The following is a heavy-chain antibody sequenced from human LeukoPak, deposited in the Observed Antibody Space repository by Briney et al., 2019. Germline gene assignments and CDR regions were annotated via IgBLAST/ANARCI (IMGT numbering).Heavy chain of an antibody. Sequence: PGESLEISCKGSGYIFTNYWIGWVRQLPGKGLEWMGIIYPGDSDTTYSPSFQGQVTISADKSISTAYLQWSSLKASDTAMYYCARGIGYSYGHFDYWGQGTLVTVSS. CDR2: IYPGDSDT. D-gene: IGHD5-18*01. CDR1: GYIFTNYW. J-gene: IGHJ4*02. CDR3: ARGIGYSYGHFDY. V-gene: IGHV5-51*01.